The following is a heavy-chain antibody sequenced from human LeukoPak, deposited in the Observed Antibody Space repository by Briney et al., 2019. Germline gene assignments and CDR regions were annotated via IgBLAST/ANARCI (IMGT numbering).Heavy chain of an antibody. CDR3: ARHSPWGSGVDH. CDR1: GGSISSYN. CDR2: IDYSGTT. D-gene: IGHD1-26*01. Sequence: PSETLSLTCTISGGSISSYNWSSVRQPPGKGLEWIGYIDYSGTTNYHPSLKSRVTISLDTSKNQFSLKLSSVTAADTAMYYCARHSPWGSGVDHWGQGTLVTVSS. J-gene: IGHJ4*02. V-gene: IGHV4-59*01.